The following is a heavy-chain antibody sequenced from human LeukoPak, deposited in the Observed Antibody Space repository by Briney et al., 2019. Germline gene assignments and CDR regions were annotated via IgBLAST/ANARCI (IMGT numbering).Heavy chain of an antibody. CDR1: GFTLSSYP. V-gene: IGHV3-23*01. CDR3: AKDKMVLTTSIYYFDY. J-gene: IGHJ4*02. D-gene: IGHD2/OR15-2a*01. CDR2: IDTSGSIA. Sequence: GGSLRLSCAASGFTLSSYPMSWVRQAPGKGLEYVSTIDTSGSIAYYADSVQGRFAISRDISRNTLYLQMNSLRAEDTAVYYCAKDKMVLTTSIYYFDYWGQGTLVTVSS.